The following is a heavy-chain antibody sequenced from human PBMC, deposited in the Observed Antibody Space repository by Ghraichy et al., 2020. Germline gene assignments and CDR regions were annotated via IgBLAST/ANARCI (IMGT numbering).Heavy chain of an antibody. Sequence: GGSLRLSCAASGFTFSNAWMSWVRQAPGKGLEWVGRIKSKTDGGTTDYAAPVKGRFTISRDDSKNTLYLQMNSLKTEDTAVYYCTTEFIAVAGSMKVWFDPWGQGTLVTVSS. CDR3: TTEFIAVAGSMKVWFDP. V-gene: IGHV3-15*01. CDR2: IKSKTDGGTT. D-gene: IGHD6-19*01. CDR1: GFTFSNAW. J-gene: IGHJ5*02.